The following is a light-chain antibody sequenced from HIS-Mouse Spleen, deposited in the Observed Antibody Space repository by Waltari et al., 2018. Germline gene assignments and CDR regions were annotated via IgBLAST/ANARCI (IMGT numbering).Light chain of an antibody. V-gene: IGKV1-9*01. CDR3: QQLNSYPPT. CDR1: QGICSY. Sequence: DIQSTQSPSFLSPSVGDRVTITFRARQGICSYLAWYQQKPGKAPKLLIYAASTLQSGVPSRFSGSGSGTEFTLTISSLQPEDFATYYCQQLNSYPPTCGQGTKVEI. J-gene: IGKJ1*01. CDR2: AAS.